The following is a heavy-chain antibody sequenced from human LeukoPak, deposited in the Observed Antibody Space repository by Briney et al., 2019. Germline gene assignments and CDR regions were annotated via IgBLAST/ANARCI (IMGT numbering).Heavy chain of an antibody. J-gene: IGHJ4*02. V-gene: IGHV3-53*01. CDR3: ARERDYDTYIDY. Sequence: GGSLRLSCAVSGFRVSSNHMTWVRQAPGKGLEWNSLIYTGDVTYYADSVKGRFTISTDNSKNILFLQMDSLTAEDTALYYCARERDYDTYIDYWGQGTLVTVSS. D-gene: IGHD3-22*01. CDR1: GFRVSSNH. CDR2: IYTGDVT.